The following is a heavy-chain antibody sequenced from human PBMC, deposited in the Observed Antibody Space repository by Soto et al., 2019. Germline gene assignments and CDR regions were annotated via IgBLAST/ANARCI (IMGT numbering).Heavy chain of an antibody. CDR3: ARGRSSIAQGDWFDP. V-gene: IGHV4-39*07. Sequence: PSETLSLTCTVSGGSISSSRCHWGWIRQPPGKGLEWIASIKYSGTTFYNPSLKSRVTLSVDTSKNQFSLKLSSVTAADTAVYYCARGRSSIAQGDWFDPWGQGTLVTVSS. J-gene: IGHJ5*02. CDR2: IKYSGTT. CDR1: GGSISSSRCH. D-gene: IGHD6-6*01.